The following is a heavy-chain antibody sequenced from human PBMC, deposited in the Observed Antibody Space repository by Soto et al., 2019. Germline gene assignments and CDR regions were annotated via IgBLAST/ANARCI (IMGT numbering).Heavy chain of an antibody. Sequence: GGSLRLSGAASGFTFSSYAMSWVRQAPGKGLEWVSAISGSGGSTYYADSAKGRFTISRDNSKNTLYLQMNSLRAEDTAVYYCAKDDNYYGSGSYYNYYGMDVWGQGTTVTVSS. CDR3: AKDDNYYGSGSYYNYYGMDV. V-gene: IGHV3-23*01. D-gene: IGHD3-10*01. CDR2: ISGSGGST. CDR1: GFTFSSYA. J-gene: IGHJ6*02.